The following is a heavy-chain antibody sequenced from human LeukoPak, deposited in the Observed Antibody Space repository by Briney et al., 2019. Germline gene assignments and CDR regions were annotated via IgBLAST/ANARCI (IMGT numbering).Heavy chain of an antibody. D-gene: IGHD1-26*01. J-gene: IGHJ6*02. Sequence: PGGSLRLSCAASGFTFSSYGMHWVRQAPGKGLEWVSSISSSSSYIYYADSVKGRFTISRDNAKNSLYLQMNSLRAEDTAVYYCARESGSSAYYYYGMDVWGQGTTVTVSS. CDR2: ISSSSSYI. CDR3: ARESGSSAYYYYGMDV. V-gene: IGHV3-21*01. CDR1: GFTFSSYG.